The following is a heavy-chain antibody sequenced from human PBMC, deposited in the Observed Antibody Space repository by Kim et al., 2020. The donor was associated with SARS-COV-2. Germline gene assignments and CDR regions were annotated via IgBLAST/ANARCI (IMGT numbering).Heavy chain of an antibody. CDR2: IIPIFSTA. J-gene: IGHJ6*02. CDR1: GGTFSSYA. Sequence: SVKVSCKASGGTFSSYAISWVRQAPGQGLEWMGGIIPIFSTANYAQKFQGRVTITADESTSTAYMELSSLRSEDTAVYYCARTHSDYYYYGMDVWGQGTTVTVSS. CDR3: ARTHSDYYYYGMDV. D-gene: IGHD3-10*01. V-gene: IGHV1-69*13.